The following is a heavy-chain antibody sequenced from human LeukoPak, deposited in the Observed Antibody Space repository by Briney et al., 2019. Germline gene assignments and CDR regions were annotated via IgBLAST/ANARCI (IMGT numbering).Heavy chain of an antibody. D-gene: IGHD5-12*01. Sequence: GGSLRLSCAASGFTFSSYGMHWVRQAPGKGLEWVAFIRYDGSNKYYADSVKGRFTISRDNSKNTLYLQMNSLRAEDTAVYYCARRGYSGYDRYYFDYWGQGTLVTVSS. CDR2: IRYDGSNK. CDR1: GFTFSSYG. J-gene: IGHJ4*02. CDR3: ARRGYSGYDRYYFDY. V-gene: IGHV3-30*02.